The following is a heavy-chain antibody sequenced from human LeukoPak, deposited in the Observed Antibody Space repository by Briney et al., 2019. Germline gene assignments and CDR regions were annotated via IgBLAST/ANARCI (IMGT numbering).Heavy chain of an antibody. D-gene: IGHD6-19*01. V-gene: IGHV4-30-2*01. CDR1: GGSISSGGYY. J-gene: IGHJ6*03. CDR3: ARRAVAGTDYYYYMDV. Sequence: PSETLSLTCTVSGGSISSGGYYWSWIRQPPGKGLEWIGYIYHSGSTYYNPSLKSRVTISVDRSKNQFSLKLSSVTAADTAVYYCARRAVAGTDYYYYMDVWGKGTTVTVSS. CDR2: IYHSGST.